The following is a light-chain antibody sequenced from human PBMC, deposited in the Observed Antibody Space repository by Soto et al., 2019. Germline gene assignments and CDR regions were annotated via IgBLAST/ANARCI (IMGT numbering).Light chain of an antibody. V-gene: IGLV2-14*03. CDR2: DVS. CDR1: SSDVGDYNY. CDR3: SSYTSSSTPYV. Sequence: QSALTQPASVSGSPGQSITISCTGTSSDVGDYNYVYWYQQHPGKAPKLMIYDVSNRPSGVSNRFSGSKSGTTASLTISGLQAEDEADYFCSSYTSSSTPYVFGTGTKLTVL. J-gene: IGLJ1*01.